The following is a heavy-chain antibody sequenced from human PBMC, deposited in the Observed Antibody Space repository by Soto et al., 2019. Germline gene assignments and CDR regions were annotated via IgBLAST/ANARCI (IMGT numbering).Heavy chain of an antibody. CDR1: GGSISDYSSSHY. Sequence: SETLSLTCTVSGGSISDYSSSHYWSWIRRPAGKGLEWVGRVSASGHPTYSPSLKSRVTMSLDTSKNQFSLTVNSVTAADTAMYYCAVETVGGSPGDCWGQGALVTVSS. CDR3: AVETVGGSPGDC. CDR2: VSASGHP. V-gene: IGHV4-4*07. D-gene: IGHD1-26*01. J-gene: IGHJ1*01.